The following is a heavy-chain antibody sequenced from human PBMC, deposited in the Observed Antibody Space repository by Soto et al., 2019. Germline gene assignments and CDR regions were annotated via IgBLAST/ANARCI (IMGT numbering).Heavy chain of an antibody. V-gene: IGHV3-21*01. CDR1: GFTFSSYS. J-gene: IGHJ5*02. CDR2: ISSSSSYI. D-gene: IGHD2-2*01. CDR3: ARDSAQCSSTSCYLPNWFDP. Sequence: SLRLSCAASGFTFSSYSMNWVRQAPGKGLEWVSSISSSSSYIYYADSVKGRFTISRDNAKNSLYLQMNSLRAEDTAVYYCARDSAQCSSTSCYLPNWFDPWGQGTLVTV.